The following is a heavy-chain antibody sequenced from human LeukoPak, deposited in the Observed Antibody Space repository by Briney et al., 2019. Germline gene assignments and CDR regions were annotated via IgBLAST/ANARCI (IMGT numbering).Heavy chain of an antibody. D-gene: IGHD4-17*01. CDR1: GFTLSNYP. V-gene: IGHV3-23*01. Sequence: SGGSLRLSCAASGFTLSNYPMGWVRHAPVKGLEWLAAIGEEKSGSWTKSADSVKGRFTISRDNYKNTLYLQMNSLRAEDTAVYYCAKEGTDYGDLGGGNYFDYWGQGTLVTVSS. CDR2: IGEEKSGSWT. J-gene: IGHJ4*02. CDR3: AKEGTDYGDLGGGNYFDY.